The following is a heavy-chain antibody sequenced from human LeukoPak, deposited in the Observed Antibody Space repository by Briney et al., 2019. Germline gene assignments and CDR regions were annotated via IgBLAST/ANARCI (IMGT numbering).Heavy chain of an antibody. CDR1: GFTFSSYS. J-gene: IGHJ3*02. CDR2: MSSSSSYR. V-gene: IGHV3-21*01. CDR3: ARDEWGDAFDI. D-gene: IGHD1-26*01. Sequence: KPGGSLRLSCAASGFTFSSYSMNWVRQAPGKGREWVSSMSSSSSYRPSADSVRGRFTISRDNAKNSLFLQMNSLRAEDTAVYYCARDEWGDAFDIWGRGTMVTVFS.